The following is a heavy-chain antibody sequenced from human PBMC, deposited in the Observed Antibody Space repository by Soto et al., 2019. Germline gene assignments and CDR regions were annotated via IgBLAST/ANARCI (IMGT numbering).Heavy chain of an antibody. Sequence: QVQLVQSGAEVKKPGASVKLSCRTSGYTFTHYYIHWVRQAPGQGLEWRAISNPSSGSTNYAQDFQGRVTLTMDTSTTTVCMELSGLRAEDTAIFYCARDLAAGDYWGQGTLVTVSS. CDR2: SNPSSGST. CDR1: GYTFTHYY. CDR3: ARDLAAGDY. J-gene: IGHJ4*02. D-gene: IGHD6-25*01. V-gene: IGHV1-46*01.